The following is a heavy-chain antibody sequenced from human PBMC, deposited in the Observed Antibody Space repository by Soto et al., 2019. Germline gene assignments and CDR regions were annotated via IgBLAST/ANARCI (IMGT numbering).Heavy chain of an antibody. D-gene: IGHD4-17*01. CDR2: ISNDGSHK. Sequence: GGSLRLSCAASGFTFNNYGMHWVRQAPGKGLEWVAAISNDGSHKYYADSVKGRLTISRDNSKNTVFLQMSSLRGEDTAVYYCAKDQALADYHGIDWGQGTMVTVSS. V-gene: IGHV3-30*18. CDR3: AKDQALADYHGID. J-gene: IGHJ3*01. CDR1: GFTFNNYG.